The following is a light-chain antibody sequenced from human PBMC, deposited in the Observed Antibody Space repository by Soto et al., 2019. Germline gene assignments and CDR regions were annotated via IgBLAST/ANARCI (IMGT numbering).Light chain of an antibody. Sequence: QSALTQPASMSGSPGQSITISCTGTSSDVGAYNYVSWYQQHPGKAPKLMIYEVSYRPSGVSHRFSGSKSVNTASLTISGLQAEDEADYYCSSYTSSNTLYVFGTGTKLTVL. CDR2: EVS. J-gene: IGLJ1*01. CDR1: SSDVGAYNY. V-gene: IGLV2-14*01. CDR3: SSYTSSNTLYV.